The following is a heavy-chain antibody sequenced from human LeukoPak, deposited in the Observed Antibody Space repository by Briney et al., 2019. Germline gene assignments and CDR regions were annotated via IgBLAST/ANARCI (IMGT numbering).Heavy chain of an antibody. J-gene: IGHJ4*02. CDR2: IYYSGST. V-gene: IGHV4-59*11. CDR1: GGSISSHY. D-gene: IGHD5-24*01. CDR3: ARGDETRDGYNYAFYFDY. Sequence: SKTLSLTCTVSGGSISSHYWSWIRQPPGKGLEWIGYIYYSGSTNYNPSLKSRVTISVDTSKNQFSLKLSSVTAADTAVYYCARGDETRDGYNYAFYFDYWGQGTLVTVSS.